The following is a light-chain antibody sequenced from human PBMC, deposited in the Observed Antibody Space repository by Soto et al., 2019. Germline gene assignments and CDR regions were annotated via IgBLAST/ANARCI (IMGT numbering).Light chain of an antibody. CDR3: QQYGSSPRT. CDR2: GAS. CDR1: QSVSSSY. V-gene: IGKV3-20*01. Sequence: EIVLTQSPGTLSLSPGERATLSCRASQSVSSSYLAWYQQKPGQAPRLLIYGASSRATGIPARFSGSGSGTDFTLTNSRLEPEDCAVAYCQQYGSSPRTFGQGTMVEIE. J-gene: IGKJ1*01.